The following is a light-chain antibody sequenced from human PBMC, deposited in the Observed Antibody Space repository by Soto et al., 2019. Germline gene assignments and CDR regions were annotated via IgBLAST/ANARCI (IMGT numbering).Light chain of an antibody. Sequence: DIPMTQSPVTLSASLGDRVTITCRASQIISSYLAWYQQKPGKAPKLLIFDAFTLESGVPSRFSGSGSGTDFTLTISSLQSDDFATYYCLQYNGYPRTFGQGTKVDI. J-gene: IGKJ1*01. V-gene: IGKV1-5*01. CDR3: LQYNGYPRT. CDR1: QIISSY. CDR2: DAF.